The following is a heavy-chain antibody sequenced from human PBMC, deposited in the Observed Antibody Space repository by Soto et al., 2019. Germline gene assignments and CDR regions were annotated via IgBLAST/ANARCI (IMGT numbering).Heavy chain of an antibody. CDR3: ARGIAARPYYYYYMDV. CDR1: GGSFSGYY. CDR2: INHSGST. J-gene: IGHJ6*03. V-gene: IGHV4-34*01. Sequence: PSEXLSLTCAVYGGSFSGYYWSWIRQPPGKGLEWIGEINHSGSTNYNPSLKSRVTISVDTSKNQFSLKLSSVTAADTAVYYCARGIAARPYYYYYMDVWGKGTTVTVSS. D-gene: IGHD6-6*01.